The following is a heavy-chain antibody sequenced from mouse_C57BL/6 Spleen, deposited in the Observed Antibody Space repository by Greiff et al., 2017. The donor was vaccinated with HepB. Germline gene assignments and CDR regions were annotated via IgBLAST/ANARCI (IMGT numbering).Heavy chain of an antibody. CDR2: ISDGGSYT. Sequence: EVQVVESGGGLVKPGGSLKLSCAASGFTFSSYAMSWVRQTPEKRLEWVATISDGGSYTYYPDNVKGRFTISRDNAKNNLYLQMSHLKSEDTAMYDCARDGYDGNYFDYWGQGTTLTVSS. V-gene: IGHV5-4*01. J-gene: IGHJ2*01. CDR3: ARDGYDGNYFDY. CDR1: GFTFSSYA. D-gene: IGHD2-3*01.